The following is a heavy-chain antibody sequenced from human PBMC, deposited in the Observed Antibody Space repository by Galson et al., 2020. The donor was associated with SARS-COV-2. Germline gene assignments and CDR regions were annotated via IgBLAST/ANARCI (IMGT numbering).Heavy chain of an antibody. Sequence: ASVKVSCKASGYTFTSYDINWVRQATGQGLEGVGWINPNSGNTGYAQKFQGRVTMTRDTSIGTAYMELGSLRSEDTAVYYCARGIGGNSNGYWGQGTLVTVSS. D-gene: IGHD2-21*02. V-gene: IGHV1-8*01. CDR1: GYTFTSYD. J-gene: IGHJ4*02. CDR3: ARGIGGNSNGY. CDR2: INPNSGNT.